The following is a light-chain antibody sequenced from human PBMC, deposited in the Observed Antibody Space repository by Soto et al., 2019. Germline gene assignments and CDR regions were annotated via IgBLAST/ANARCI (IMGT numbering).Light chain of an antibody. CDR2: AAS. CDR1: QGISDY. Sequence: DIQMTQSPSSLSASGGDRVTISCRARQGISDYLAGYRQKPWKVPKLPISAASPLQPGIPSPFSGSGPGHDFTLTIRSMQPEDVATYYCQIYNSEPLTFGGGNKV. V-gene: IGKV1-27*01. J-gene: IGKJ4*01. CDR3: QIYNSEPLT.